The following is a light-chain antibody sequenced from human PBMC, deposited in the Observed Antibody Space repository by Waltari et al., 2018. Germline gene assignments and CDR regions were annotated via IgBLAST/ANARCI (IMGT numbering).Light chain of an antibody. V-gene: IGKV3-15*01. CDR1: QSVGNN. CDR3: QQYNNWLLYS. J-gene: IGKJ2*01. Sequence: EIVMTQSPATLSVSPGDRATLSCRARQSVGNNLAWYQQKPGQAPRLLIYDASIRATGVPARFSGSGSGTEFTLTISSLQSEDFAVYYCQQYNNWLLYSFGQGTKLEIK. CDR2: DAS.